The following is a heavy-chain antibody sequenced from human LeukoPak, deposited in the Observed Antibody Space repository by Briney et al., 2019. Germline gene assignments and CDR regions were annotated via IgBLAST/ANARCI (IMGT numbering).Heavy chain of an antibody. CDR1: GYTFTGYY. J-gene: IGHJ4*02. CDR2: INPNSGGT. Sequence: GASVKVSCKASGYTFTGYYMHWVRQAPGQGLEWMGWINPNSGGTNYAQKFQGRVTMTRDTSISTAHMELSRLRSDDTAVYYCARGSDHLNSGWFGELWYGDYWGQGTLVTVSS. D-gene: IGHD3-10*01. V-gene: IGHV1-2*02. CDR3: ARGSDHLNSGWFGELWYGDY.